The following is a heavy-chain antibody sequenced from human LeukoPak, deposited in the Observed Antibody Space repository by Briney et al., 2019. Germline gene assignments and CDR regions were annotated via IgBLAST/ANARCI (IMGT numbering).Heavy chain of an antibody. V-gene: IGHV3-11*01. CDR3: AKAPVTTCSGAYCYPFDY. J-gene: IGHJ4*02. CDR1: GFNFREYY. Sequence: GSLRLSFEVSGFNFREYYMRWIRQAPGKGLEGVSYISNGGGTTIYYADSVKGRFTICRDNAKSSLYLQLNSLSDEDPAVYYCAKAPVTTCSGAYCYPFDYWGQGTLVTVSS. CDR2: ISNGGGTTI. D-gene: IGHD2-21*01.